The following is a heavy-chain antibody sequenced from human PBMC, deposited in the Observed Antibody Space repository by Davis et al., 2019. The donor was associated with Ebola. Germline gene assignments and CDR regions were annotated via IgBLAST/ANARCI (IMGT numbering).Heavy chain of an antibody. Sequence: MPSETLSLTCAVSGGSISSGGYSWTWIRQPPGKGLEWIGYIYYSGSTHYNPSLKSRVTISGDTSRNQFSLKLSSVTAADTAVYYCARVANDGDYFDYWGLGTLVTVSS. J-gene: IGHJ4*02. CDR3: ARVANDGDYFDY. V-gene: IGHV4-30-4*07. D-gene: IGHD1-1*01. CDR2: IYYSGST. CDR1: GGSISSGGYS.